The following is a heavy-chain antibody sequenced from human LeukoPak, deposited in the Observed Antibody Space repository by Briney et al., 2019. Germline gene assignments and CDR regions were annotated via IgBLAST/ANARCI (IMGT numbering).Heavy chain of an antibody. CDR2: IHHSGNT. D-gene: IGHD2-15*01. J-gene: IGHJ4*02. V-gene: IGHV4-4*02. CDR1: GXSIGSNIW. Sequence: SETLSLTCAVFGXSIGSNIWWSWVRQPPGKGLEWIGEIHHSGNTNYNPSLKSRVTISVDKSKNQFSLTLSSVTAADTAVYYCASPSGASTWWGQGTLVTVSS. CDR3: ASPSGASTW.